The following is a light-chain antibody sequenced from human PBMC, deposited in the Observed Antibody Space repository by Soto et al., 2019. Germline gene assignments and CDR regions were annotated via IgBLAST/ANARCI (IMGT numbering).Light chain of an antibody. CDR2: GAS. J-gene: IGKJ2*03. CDR1: QSVRSTY. CDR3: QQYGSSSYS. Sequence: ETVLTPSPGTLSLSPGERGTLSCRASQSVRSTYLVWYQQKPGQATRLLIYGASNRATGIPDRVSGGGSGTDFTLTISRLEPEDFAVYYGQQYGSSSYSFGQGTKVDIK. V-gene: IGKV3-20*01.